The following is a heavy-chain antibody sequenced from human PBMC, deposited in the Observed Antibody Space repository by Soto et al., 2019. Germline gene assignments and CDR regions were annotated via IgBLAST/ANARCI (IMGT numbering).Heavy chain of an antibody. CDR2: INAANGDT. CDR1: GYTFTAYP. Sequence: QVNLVQSGAEVKKPGASVKVSCKASGYTFTAYPMHWVRQAPGQRLEWMGWINAANGDTGYSQKFHDRVTFTRDTSATTVYMELSSLTSEYTAVYYCARKDYYGAGVYYFDHWGQGTLVTVSS. D-gene: IGHD3-10*01. J-gene: IGHJ4*02. V-gene: IGHV1-3*01. CDR3: ARKDYYGAGVYYFDH.